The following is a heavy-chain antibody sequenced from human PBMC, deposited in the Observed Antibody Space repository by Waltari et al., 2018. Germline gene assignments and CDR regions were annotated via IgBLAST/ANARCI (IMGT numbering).Heavy chain of an antibody. J-gene: IGHJ3*02. D-gene: IGHD5-18*01. CDR3: ARDGYSFVRGAFDI. Sequence: QVQLQESGPGLVKPSETLSLTCTVSGGSISSYYWSWIRQPPGKGLEWIGYIYYSGSTNYNPSLKSRVTISVDTSKNQCSLKLSSVTAADTAVYYCARDGYSFVRGAFDIWGQGTMVTVSS. CDR1: GGSISSYY. V-gene: IGHV4-59*01. CDR2: IYYSGST.